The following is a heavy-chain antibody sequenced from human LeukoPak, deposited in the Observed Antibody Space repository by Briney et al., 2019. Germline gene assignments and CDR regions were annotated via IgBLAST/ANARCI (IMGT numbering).Heavy chain of an antibody. CDR1: GFTFSSYA. J-gene: IGHJ4*02. Sequence: PGGSLRLSCAASGFTFSSYAMSWVRQALGKGLEWVSAISGSGGSTYYADSVKGRFTISRDNSKNTLYLQMNSLRAEDTAVYYCAKDPWDIAVAGGNYFDYWGQGTLVTVSS. V-gene: IGHV3-23*01. CDR3: AKDPWDIAVAGGNYFDY. CDR2: ISGSGGST. D-gene: IGHD6-19*01.